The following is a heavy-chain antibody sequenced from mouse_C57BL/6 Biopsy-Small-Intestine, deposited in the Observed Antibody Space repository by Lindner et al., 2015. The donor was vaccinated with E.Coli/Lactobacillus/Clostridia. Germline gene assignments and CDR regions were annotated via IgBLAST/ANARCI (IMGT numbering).Heavy chain of an antibody. CDR2: ISSGGSYT. CDR1: GFTFSSYG. D-gene: IGHD3-2*02. V-gene: IGHV5-6*01. CDR3: ARHGTAQAPFAY. J-gene: IGHJ3*01. Sequence: VQLQESWGRLSEAWGSLKLSCAASGFTFSSYGMSWVRQTPDKRLEWVATISSGGSYTYYPDSVKGRFTISRDNAKNTLYLQMSSLKSEDTAMYYCARHGTAQAPFAYWGQGTLVTVSA.